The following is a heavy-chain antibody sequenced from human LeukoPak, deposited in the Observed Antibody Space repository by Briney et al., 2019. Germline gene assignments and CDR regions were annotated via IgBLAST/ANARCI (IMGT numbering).Heavy chain of an antibody. D-gene: IGHD6-13*01. CDR1: GGTFSSSA. Sequence: ASVKVSCKASGGTFSSSAISWVRQAPGQGLEWMGRIIPILGIANYAQKFQGRVTITADKSTSTAYMELSSLRSEDTAVYYCARGGIAAAGTGFWFDPWGQGTLVTVSS. CDR2: IIPILGIA. V-gene: IGHV1-69*04. J-gene: IGHJ5*02. CDR3: ARGGIAAAGTGFWFDP.